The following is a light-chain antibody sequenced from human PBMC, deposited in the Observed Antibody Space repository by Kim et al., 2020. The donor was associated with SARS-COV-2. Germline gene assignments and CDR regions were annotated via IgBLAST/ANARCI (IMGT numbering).Light chain of an antibody. CDR2: WAS. J-gene: IGKJ1*01. CDR3: QQYSNARWT. Sequence: ATINCQSSHSVLYTSNNKDSLAWYQQRPGQPPKLLIYWASIRESGVPDRFSGSGSGTDFTLTINSLQAEDVAVYYCQQYSNARWTFGQGTKVDIK. CDR1: HSVLYTSNNKDS. V-gene: IGKV4-1*01.